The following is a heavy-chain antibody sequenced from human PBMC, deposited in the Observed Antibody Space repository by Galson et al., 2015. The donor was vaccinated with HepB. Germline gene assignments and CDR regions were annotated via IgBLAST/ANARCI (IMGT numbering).Heavy chain of an antibody. J-gene: IGHJ5*02. Sequence: SVKVSCKASGYTFTSYYMHWVRQAPGQGLEWMGIINPSGGSTSYAQNFQGRVTITADKSTSTAYMELSSLRSEDTAVYYCARGGVAATLLNWFDPWGQGTLVTVSS. CDR3: ARGGVAATLLNWFDP. V-gene: IGHV1-46*01. CDR2: INPSGGST. D-gene: IGHD2-15*01. CDR1: GYTFTSYY.